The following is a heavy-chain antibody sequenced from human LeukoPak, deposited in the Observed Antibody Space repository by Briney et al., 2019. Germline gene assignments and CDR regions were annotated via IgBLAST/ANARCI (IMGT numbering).Heavy chain of an antibody. V-gene: IGHV3-30-3*01. J-gene: IGHJ4*02. D-gene: IGHD3-10*01. CDR1: GFTFSSYA. CDR3: AKGSRAQGYYFDF. Sequence: GRSLRLSCAASGFTFSSYAMHWVRQAPGKGREWVAVISYDGSNKYYADSVKGRFTISRDNSKNTLYLQVNSLRAEDTAAYYCAKGSRAQGYYFDFWGQGTLVTVSS. CDR2: ISYDGSNK.